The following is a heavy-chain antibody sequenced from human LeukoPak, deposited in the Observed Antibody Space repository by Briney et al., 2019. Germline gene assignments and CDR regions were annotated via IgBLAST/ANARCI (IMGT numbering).Heavy chain of an antibody. Sequence: ASVKVSCKASGYTFTSYGISWVRQAPGQGLEWMGWISAYNGNTNYAQKLQGRVTMTTVTSTSTAYMELRGLRSDDTAVYYCARVLYYDFWSGYSRQPYYFDYWGQGTLVTVSS. CDR1: GYTFTSYG. V-gene: IGHV1-18*01. J-gene: IGHJ4*02. CDR2: ISAYNGNT. CDR3: ARVLYYDFWSGYSRQPYYFDY. D-gene: IGHD3-3*01.